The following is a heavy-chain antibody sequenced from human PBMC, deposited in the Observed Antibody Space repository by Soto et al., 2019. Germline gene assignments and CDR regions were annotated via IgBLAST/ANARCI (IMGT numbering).Heavy chain of an antibody. Sequence: GGSLRLSCAASGFTFSSYGMHWVRQAPGKGLEWVAVIWYDGSNEYYADSVKGRFTISRDNSKNTLYLQMNSLRAEDTAVYYCASLFYDSSGYPPEVDYWGQGTLVTVSS. CDR3: ASLFYDSSGYPPEVDY. D-gene: IGHD3-22*01. J-gene: IGHJ4*02. CDR2: IWYDGSNE. CDR1: GFTFSSYG. V-gene: IGHV3-33*01.